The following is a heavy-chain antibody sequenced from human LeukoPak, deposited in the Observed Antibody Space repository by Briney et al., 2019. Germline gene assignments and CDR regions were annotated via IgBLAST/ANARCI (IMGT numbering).Heavy chain of an antibody. V-gene: IGHV3-23*01. J-gene: IGHJ4*02. Sequence: PGGSLRLSCVASGFTFRDYAMSWVRQAPGEGLEWVSPISGSSGDTYYADSVKGRFTISRDNSKNTLYLQMNNLRAEDTAIYFCAKVRHTSGWKSYYFEFWGQGTLVTVSS. CDR2: ISGSSGDT. CDR3: AKVRHTSGWKSYYFEF. CDR1: GFTFRDYA. D-gene: IGHD6-19*01.